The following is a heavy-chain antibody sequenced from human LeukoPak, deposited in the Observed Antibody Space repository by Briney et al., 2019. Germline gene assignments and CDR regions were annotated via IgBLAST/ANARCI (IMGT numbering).Heavy chain of an antibody. V-gene: IGHV1-18*01. Sequence: ASVKVSCKASGYTFTSYGISWVRQAPGQGLEWMGWISAYNGNTNYAQKLQGRVTMTTDTSTSTAYMGLRSLRSDDTAVYYCALYCSGGSCYSDRASWGQGTLVTVSS. D-gene: IGHD2-15*01. CDR2: ISAYNGNT. CDR1: GYTFTSYG. CDR3: ALYCSGGSCYSDRAS. J-gene: IGHJ5*02.